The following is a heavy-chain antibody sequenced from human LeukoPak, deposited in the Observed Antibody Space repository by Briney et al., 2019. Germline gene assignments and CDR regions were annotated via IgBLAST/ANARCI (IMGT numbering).Heavy chain of an antibody. V-gene: IGHV3-21*01. Sequence: GGSLRLSCAASGFTFSSYSMNWVRQAPGKGLEWVSSISSSSSYIYYADSVKGRFTISRDSSKNTLYLQMNSLIREDTAVYYCAKGATVITAPDYYYYYMDVWGKGTTVTISS. CDR2: ISSSSSYI. CDR1: GFTFSSYS. J-gene: IGHJ6*03. CDR3: AKGATVITAPDYYYYYMDV. D-gene: IGHD4-23*01.